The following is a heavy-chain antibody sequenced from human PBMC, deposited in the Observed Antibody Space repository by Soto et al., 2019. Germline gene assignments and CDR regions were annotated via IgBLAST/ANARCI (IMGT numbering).Heavy chain of an antibody. CDR3: ARRTVYGSGWADWHIDI. D-gene: IGHD6-19*01. CDR1: SGYISNYY. Sequence: QVQLQESGPGLVKPSETLSLTCTVSSGYISNYYWSWIRQPPGKGLEWIGYSGSTGYNPSLRIRVTISLDTSKTLFSLNLSSVTAADSASYSCARRTVYGSGWADWHIDIWGRGTLVTVSS. V-gene: IGHV4-59*08. J-gene: IGHJ2*01. CDR2: YSGST.